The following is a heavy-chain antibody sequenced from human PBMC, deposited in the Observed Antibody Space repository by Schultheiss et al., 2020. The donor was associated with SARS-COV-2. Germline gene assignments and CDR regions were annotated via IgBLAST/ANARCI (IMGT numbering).Heavy chain of an antibody. D-gene: IGHD1-26*01. CDR3: AKSGGSYSNDYYYYLDV. J-gene: IGHJ6*03. CDR1: GFTFSSYS. V-gene: IGHV3-9*01. Sequence: GGSLRLSCAASGFTFSSYSMYWVRQAPGKGLEWVSGISWNSGRTGYADSVKGRFTISRDNAKKSLYLQMNSLRPEDTAWYYCAKSGGSYSNDYYYYLDVWGKGTTVTVSS. CDR2: ISWNSGRT.